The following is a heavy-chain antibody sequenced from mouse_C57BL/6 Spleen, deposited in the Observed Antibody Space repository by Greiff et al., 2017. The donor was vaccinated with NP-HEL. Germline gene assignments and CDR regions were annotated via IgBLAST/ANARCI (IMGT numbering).Heavy chain of an antibody. Sequence: QVQLQQSGPELVKPGASVKISCKASGYAFSSSWMNWVKQRPGKGLEWIGRIYPGDGDTNYNGKFKGKATLTADKSSSTAYMQLSSLTSEDSSVYFCARALTGGAVFDYWGQGTTLTVSS. CDR2: IYPGDGDT. D-gene: IGHD4-1*01. J-gene: IGHJ2*01. CDR1: GYAFSSSW. CDR3: ARALTGGAVFDY. V-gene: IGHV1-82*01.